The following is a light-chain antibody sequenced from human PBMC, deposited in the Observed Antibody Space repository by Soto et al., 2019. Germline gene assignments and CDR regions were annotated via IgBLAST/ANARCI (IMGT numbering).Light chain of an antibody. CDR3: QQASSFPLT. Sequence: IQMTQSPSSVSASVGDTVTITCRASQGIGSWLAWYHQIPGKAPKLLIYSASSLQSGTPSRFTGRGSGAAFTLTITNLQPEDVGVYHCQQASSFPLTFGGGT. V-gene: IGKV1-12*01. J-gene: IGKJ4*01. CDR1: QGIGSW. CDR2: SAS.